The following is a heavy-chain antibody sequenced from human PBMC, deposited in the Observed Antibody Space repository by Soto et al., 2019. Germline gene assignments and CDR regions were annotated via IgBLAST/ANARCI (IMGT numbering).Heavy chain of an antibody. CDR3: VKQFIIGVP. D-gene: IGHD1-20*01. Sequence: PGGSLRLSCAASGFTFSTYAMNWVRQAPGKGLEWVSAISENGDKTHYADSVKGRFTISRDNSKNKLYLQMNSLRAADAAVYHCVKQFIIGVPWGQGTLVTVSS. CDR1: GFTFSTYA. V-gene: IGHV3-23*01. J-gene: IGHJ4*02. CDR2: ISENGDKT.